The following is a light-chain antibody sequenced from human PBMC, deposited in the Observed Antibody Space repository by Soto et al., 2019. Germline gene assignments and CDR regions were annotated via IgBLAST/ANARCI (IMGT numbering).Light chain of an antibody. Sequence: QSVLTQPPSASGSLGQSVTISCTGTSSDVGGYNFVSWYRQYPGKAPKLMIYEVTERPSGVPDRFSGSKSGSRASLTVSGLQAEDEADYYCSSYAGGNKLLFGGGTKLTVL. V-gene: IGLV2-8*01. CDR3: SSYAGGNKLL. J-gene: IGLJ3*02. CDR1: SSDVGGYNF. CDR2: EVT.